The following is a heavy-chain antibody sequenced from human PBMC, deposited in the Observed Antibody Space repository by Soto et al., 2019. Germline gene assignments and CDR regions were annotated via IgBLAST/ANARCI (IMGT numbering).Heavy chain of an antibody. D-gene: IGHD6-19*01. V-gene: IGHV3-30*01. CDR1: GFTFSSFP. Sequence: QVQLVESGGGVVQPGRSLRLSCAASGFTFSSFPMHWVRQAPGKGLEWVALISYDGSKKYNADSVKGRFTISRDDSKNTLYLQMNSLTSEDTAVYYCARTTAVAGTPYFDYWGQGTLVTVSS. CDR2: ISYDGSKK. J-gene: IGHJ4*02. CDR3: ARTTAVAGTPYFDY.